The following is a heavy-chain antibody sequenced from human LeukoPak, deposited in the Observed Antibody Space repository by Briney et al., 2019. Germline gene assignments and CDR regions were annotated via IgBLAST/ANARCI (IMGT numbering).Heavy chain of an antibody. Sequence: PSETLSLTCAVSGGSISSSNWWSWVRQPPGKGLEWIGEIYHSGSTNYNPSLKSRVTISVDKSKNQFSLKLSSVTAADTAVYYCARAPNQKWELRYFDYWGQGTLVTVSS. V-gene: IGHV4-4*02. CDR3: ARAPNQKWELRYFDY. D-gene: IGHD1-26*01. J-gene: IGHJ4*02. CDR2: IYHSGST. CDR1: GGSISSSNW.